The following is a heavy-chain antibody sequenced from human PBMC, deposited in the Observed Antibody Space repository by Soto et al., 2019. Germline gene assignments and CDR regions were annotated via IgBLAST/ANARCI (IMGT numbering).Heavy chain of an antibody. CDR2: IYSGGST. V-gene: IGHV3-66*01. CDR3: ARSGYSYGDDAFDI. Sequence: EVQLVESGGGLVQPGGSLRLSCVASEFTVSSKYMNWVRQAPGKGLEWVSIIYSGGSTNYADSVKGRFTISRDNSKNTLYLQMNSLRAEDTAVYYCARSGYSYGDDAFDIWGQGTMVTVSS. D-gene: IGHD5-18*01. J-gene: IGHJ3*02. CDR1: EFTVSSKY.